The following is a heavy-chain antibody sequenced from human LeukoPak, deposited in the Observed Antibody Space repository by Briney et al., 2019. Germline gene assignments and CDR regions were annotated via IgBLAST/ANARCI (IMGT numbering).Heavy chain of an antibody. V-gene: IGHV4-34*01. Sequence: SETLSLTCAVYGGSFSGYYWSWIRQPPGKGLEWIGEINHSGSTNYNPSLKRRVTISVDTSKNQFSLKLSSVAAADTAVYYCARIDYGGNSGGGYWGQGTLVTVSS. J-gene: IGHJ4*02. D-gene: IGHD4-23*01. CDR2: INHSGST. CDR3: ARIDYGGNSGGGY. CDR1: GGSFSGYY.